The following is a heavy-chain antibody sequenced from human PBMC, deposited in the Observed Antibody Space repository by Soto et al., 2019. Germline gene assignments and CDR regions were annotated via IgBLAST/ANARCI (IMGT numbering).Heavy chain of an antibody. Sequence: QVQLVESGGGVVQPGRSLRLSCAASGFTFNSYAMHWVRQAPGKGLEWVAVISYDGSNKYYADSVKGRFTISRDNSKNTLYLQMNSLRAEDTAVYYCARDREGPYGMDVWGQGTTVTVSS. CDR2: ISYDGSNK. J-gene: IGHJ6*02. CDR3: ARDREGPYGMDV. V-gene: IGHV3-30-3*01. CDR1: GFTFNSYA.